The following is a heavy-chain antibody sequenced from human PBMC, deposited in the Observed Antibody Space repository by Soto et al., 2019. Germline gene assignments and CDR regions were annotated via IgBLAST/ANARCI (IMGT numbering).Heavy chain of an antibody. CDR2: ISATGGNI. Sequence: EVQLLESGGGLARPGGSLRLSCVASGFTFSDYAMTWVRQAPGKGLEWVATISATGGNIEYTDSLKGRFTISRDNSKNTLYLQLNGLTSDDTAVHYCAKVAGGLGYFVLWGRGTLVTVSS. J-gene: IGHJ2*01. CDR3: AKVAGGLGYFVL. CDR1: GFTFSDYA. V-gene: IGHV3-23*01. D-gene: IGHD3-16*01.